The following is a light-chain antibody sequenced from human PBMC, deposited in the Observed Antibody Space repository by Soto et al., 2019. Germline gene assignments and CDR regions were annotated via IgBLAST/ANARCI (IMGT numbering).Light chain of an antibody. Sequence: DIQMTQYPSTLSASVGDRVTIACRASQSISSWLAWYQQKPGKAPKLLIYKASSLESGVPSRFSGSGSGTEFTLTISSLQPDDFATYYCQQYYSYPRTFGQGTKVDIK. CDR2: KAS. CDR1: QSISSW. CDR3: QQYYSYPRT. V-gene: IGKV1-5*03. J-gene: IGKJ1*01.